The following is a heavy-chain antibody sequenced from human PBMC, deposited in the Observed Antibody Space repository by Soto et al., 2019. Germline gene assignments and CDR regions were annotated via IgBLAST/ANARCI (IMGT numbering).Heavy chain of an antibody. CDR3: APLGSST. Sequence: NWVRQAPGKGLEWVSYISSSSSTIYYADSVKGRFTISRDNAKNSLYLQMNSLRAEDTAVYYCAPLGSSTWGQGTMVTVSS. D-gene: IGHD3-10*01. CDR2: ISSSSSTI. J-gene: IGHJ3*01. V-gene: IGHV3-48*01.